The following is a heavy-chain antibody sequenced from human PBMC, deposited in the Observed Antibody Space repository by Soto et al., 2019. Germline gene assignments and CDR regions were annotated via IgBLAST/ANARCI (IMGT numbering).Heavy chain of an antibody. V-gene: IGHV1-2*04. CDR3: VRGLNSGFDY. CDR2: INPNNGGT. J-gene: IGHJ4*02. CDR1: GYTFTDYY. D-gene: IGHD6-19*01. Sequence: QVQLVQSGSEVKKPGASVKVSCKASGYTFTDYYIHWVRQAPGQGLEYMGWINPNNGGTKYGQKFQGWVTMTRDTSIITVYMEVSRLTSDDTAMYYCVRGLNSGFDYWGQGTLVTVPS.